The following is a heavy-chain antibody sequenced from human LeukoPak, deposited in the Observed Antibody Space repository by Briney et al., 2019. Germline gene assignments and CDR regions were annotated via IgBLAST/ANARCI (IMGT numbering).Heavy chain of an antibody. D-gene: IGHD1-20*01. Sequence: GSLRLSCAASGFSFDYYGMTWVRQAPGKGLEWVSYITFNGGSTSYGDSVQGRFTISRDNTKNSLYLQMSSLRADDTALYRCARANWNDEGIIWFDPWGQGTLVTVSS. CDR2: ITFNGGST. CDR1: GFSFDYYG. V-gene: IGHV3-20*01. CDR3: ARANWNDEGIIWFDP. J-gene: IGHJ5*02.